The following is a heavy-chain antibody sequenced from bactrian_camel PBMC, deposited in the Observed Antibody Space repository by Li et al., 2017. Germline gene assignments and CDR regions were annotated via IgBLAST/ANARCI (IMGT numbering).Heavy chain of an antibody. CDR2: IPSARTGLVGA. V-gene: IGHV3S59*01. CDR3: AAGYTFGGSWYLTWEYDY. CDR1: GYTGTTFC. Sequence: QLVESGGGSVQAGGSLRLSCVASGYTGTTFCMGWFRQAPGKEREWVANIPSARTGLVGAHYADSVRGRFTISQDNASGTLFLEMNSLKPEDTAMYYCAAGYTFGGSWYLTWEYDYWGQGTQVTVS. J-gene: IGHJ4*01. D-gene: IGHD6*01.